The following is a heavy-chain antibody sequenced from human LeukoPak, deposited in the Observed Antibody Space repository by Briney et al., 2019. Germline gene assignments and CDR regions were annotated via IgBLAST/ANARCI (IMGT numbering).Heavy chain of an antibody. J-gene: IGHJ3*02. CDR2: VSYSGGT. D-gene: IGHD3-22*01. CDR1: GVTISSCGLY. V-gene: IGHV4-31*11. Sequence: ALSLTCAVSGVTISSCGLYWGWIRQHPGKGLESIAYVSYSGGTCYNPTYKCRIYKLVGTSKNRFSLKLSSVTAADTAVYFCARGAFNYYDTIRYSNDAFDIWGQGTMVTVSS. CDR3: ARGAFNYYDTIRYSNDAFDI.